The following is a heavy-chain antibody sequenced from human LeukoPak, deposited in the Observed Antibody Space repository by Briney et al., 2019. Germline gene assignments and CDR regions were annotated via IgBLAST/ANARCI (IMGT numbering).Heavy chain of an antibody. D-gene: IGHD2-2*03. Sequence: PSQTLSLTCAVSGGSISSGGYSWSWIRQPPGKGLEWIGYIYHSGSTYYNPSLKSRVTISVDTSKNQFSLKLSSVTAADTAVYYCARVDFFYFDYWGQGTLVTVSS. V-gene: IGHV4-30-2*01. CDR1: GGSISSGGYS. J-gene: IGHJ4*02. CDR3: ARVDFFYFDY. CDR2: IYHSGST.